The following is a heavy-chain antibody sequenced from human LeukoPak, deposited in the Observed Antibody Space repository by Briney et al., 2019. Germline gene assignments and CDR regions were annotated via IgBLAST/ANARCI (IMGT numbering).Heavy chain of an antibody. Sequence: ASVKVSCKASGYTFTGYYMHWVRQAPGQGLEWMGWINPNSGGTNYAQKFQGRVTMTRDTSISTAHMELSRLRSDDTAVYYCIAAAGTVRFDPWGQGTLVTVSS. J-gene: IGHJ5*02. D-gene: IGHD6-13*01. V-gene: IGHV1-2*02. CDR1: GYTFTGYY. CDR3: IAAAGTVRFDP. CDR2: INPNSGGT.